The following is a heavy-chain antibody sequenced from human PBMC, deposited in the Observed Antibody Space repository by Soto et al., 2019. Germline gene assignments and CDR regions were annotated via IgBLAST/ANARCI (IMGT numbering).Heavy chain of an antibody. CDR2: ISYDGSNK. Sequence: QVQLVESGGGVVQPGRSLRLSCAASGFTFSSYAMHWVRQAPGKGLEWVAVISYDGSNKYYADSVKGRFTIYRDNSKNTLYLQMNSLRAEDTAVYYCARDTVGYYYDSSGYYSDAFDIWGQGTMVTVSS. V-gene: IGHV3-30-3*01. CDR1: GFTFSSYA. CDR3: ARDTVGYYYDSSGYYSDAFDI. D-gene: IGHD3-22*01. J-gene: IGHJ3*02.